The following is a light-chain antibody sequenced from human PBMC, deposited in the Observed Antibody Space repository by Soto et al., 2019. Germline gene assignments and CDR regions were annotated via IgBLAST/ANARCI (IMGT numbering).Light chain of an antibody. CDR1: QSIGVW. V-gene: IGKV1-5*01. Sequence: DIQMTQSPSTLSSSVGDRVTITCRASQSIGVWLAWYQQKPGRAPKLLTYDASNLQRGVPSRFSGSGSGTEFTLTISGLQPDDFATYYCQQYDIYSGTFGQGTKVDIK. J-gene: IGKJ1*01. CDR3: QQYDIYSGT. CDR2: DAS.